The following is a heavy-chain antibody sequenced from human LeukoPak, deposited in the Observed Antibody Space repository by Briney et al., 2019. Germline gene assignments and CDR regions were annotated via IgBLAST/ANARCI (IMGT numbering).Heavy chain of an antibody. Sequence: ASVKVSCKASGYTFTNYDINWVRQATGQGLEWMGWMNPNSGKTGYAQKFQGRVTLTRNTSISTAYMELSSLRSEDTAVYYCARGVDSSWYRFHYWGQGTLVTVSS. V-gene: IGHV1-8*03. D-gene: IGHD3-22*01. CDR3: ARGVDSSWYRFHY. CDR2: MNPNSGKT. J-gene: IGHJ4*02. CDR1: GYTFTNYD.